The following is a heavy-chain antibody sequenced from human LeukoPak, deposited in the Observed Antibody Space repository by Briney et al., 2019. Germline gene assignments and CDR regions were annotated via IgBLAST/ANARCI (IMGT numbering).Heavy chain of an antibody. J-gene: IGHJ6*02. CDR1: GGSISSYY. Sequence: SETLSLTCTVSGGSISSYYWSWIRQPPGKGLEWIGYIYYSGSTNYNPSLKSRVTISVDTSKNQFSLRLSSVTAADTAVYYCARAAVTPHYYYGMDVWGQGTTVTVSS. CDR2: IYYSGST. V-gene: IGHV4-59*08. D-gene: IGHD4-17*01. CDR3: ARAAVTPHYYYGMDV.